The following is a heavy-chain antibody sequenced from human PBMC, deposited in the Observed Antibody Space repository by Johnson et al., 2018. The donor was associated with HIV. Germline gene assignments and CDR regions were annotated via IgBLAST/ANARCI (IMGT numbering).Heavy chain of an antibody. D-gene: IGHD3-3*01. CDR1: GFTFSSYA. CDR2: ISYDGSEK. J-gene: IGHJ3*02. CDR3: AKDSTYYDSGGAFDI. V-gene: IGHV3-30*04. Sequence: QVQLVESGGGVVQPGRSLRLSCAASGFTFSSYAMHWVRQAPGKGLEWVAVISYDGSEKYFADSVKGRFTISRDSSKNTLYLQMNSLRAEDTAVYYCAKDSTYYDSGGAFDIWGQGTMVTVSS.